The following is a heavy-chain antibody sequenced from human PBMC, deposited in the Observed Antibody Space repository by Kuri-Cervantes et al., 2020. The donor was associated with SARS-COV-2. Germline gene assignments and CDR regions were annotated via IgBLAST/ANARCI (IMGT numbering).Heavy chain of an antibody. Sequence: GESLKISCSASGFTFSSYAVHWVRQAPGKGLEYVSAISSNGAIYYAGPVKGRFTISRDNSKNTMYLQMSSLRTEDTAIYHCFSSGWSRGDYWGHGTLVTVSS. CDR2: ISSNGAI. CDR3: FSSGWSRGDY. J-gene: IGHJ4*01. CDR1: GFTFSSYA. V-gene: IGHV3-64D*06. D-gene: IGHD6-19*01.